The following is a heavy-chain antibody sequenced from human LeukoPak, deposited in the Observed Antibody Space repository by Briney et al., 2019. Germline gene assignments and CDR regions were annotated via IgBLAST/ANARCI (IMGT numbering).Heavy chain of an antibody. CDR2: MNDSGST. D-gene: IGHD2-8*02. CDR1: GGSFSGYY. CDR3: ARKGFVESTGWRGAFDV. V-gene: IGHV4-34*01. Sequence: SETLSLTCAVYGGSFSGYYWSWVRQTPGKGLEWLGEMNDSGSTNYNPSLKSRVTISVAVSKNQYSLRLTSVTAADTAVYYCARKGFVESTGWRGAFDVWGQGTMVTVSS. J-gene: IGHJ3*01.